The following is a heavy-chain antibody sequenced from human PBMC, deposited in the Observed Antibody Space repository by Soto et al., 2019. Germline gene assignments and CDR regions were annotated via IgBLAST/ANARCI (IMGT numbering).Heavy chain of an antibody. V-gene: IGHV4-31*03. J-gene: IGHJ5*02. D-gene: IGHD3-22*01. Sequence: SETLSLTCTVSGGSIISGGYYWIWIRQHPGKGLEWIGYIYYSGSTYYNPSLKSRVTISVDTSKNQFSLKLSSVTAADTAVYYCARDTHYYDSSGYYPSWFDPWGQGTLVTVSS. CDR1: GGSIISGGYY. CDR2: IYYSGST. CDR3: ARDTHYYDSSGYYPSWFDP.